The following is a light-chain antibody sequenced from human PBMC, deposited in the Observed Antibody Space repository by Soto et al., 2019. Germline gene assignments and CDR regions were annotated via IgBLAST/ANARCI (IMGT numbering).Light chain of an antibody. V-gene: IGLV1-40*01. CDR1: SSNIGAGYD. Sequence: QSVLTQPPSVSGAPGQRVTISCTGSSSNIGAGYDVHWYQQLPGTAHKLLIYGNSNRPSGVPDRFSGSKSGTSASLAITGLQAEDEADYYCQSYDSSLSVVVFGGGTKVTVL. J-gene: IGLJ2*01. CDR3: QSYDSSLSVVV. CDR2: GNS.